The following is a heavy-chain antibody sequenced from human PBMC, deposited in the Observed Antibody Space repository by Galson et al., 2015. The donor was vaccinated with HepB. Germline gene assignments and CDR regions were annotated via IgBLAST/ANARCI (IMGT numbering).Heavy chain of an antibody. V-gene: IGHV3-7*03. CDR1: GFTFSSYW. J-gene: IGHJ4*02. CDR3: ARDHDNGRYYQGYFEF. CDR2: RNQDGSET. D-gene: IGHD3-22*01. Sequence: SLRLSCAASGFTFSSYWMSWVRQAPRKGLEWVANRNQDGSETYYVDSVKGRFTISRDNAKNSLYLQMNSLRAEDTALYYCARDHDNGRYYQGYFEFWGQGTLVTVSS.